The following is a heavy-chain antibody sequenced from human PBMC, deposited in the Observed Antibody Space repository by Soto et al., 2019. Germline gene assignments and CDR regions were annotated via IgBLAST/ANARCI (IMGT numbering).Heavy chain of an antibody. CDR2: IYYSGST. Sequence: PSETLSLTCTVSGGSISSGGYYWSWIRQHPGKGLEWIGYIYYSGSTYYNPSLKSRVTISVDTSKNQFSLKLSSVTAADTAVYYCARDSRIVVMTATWGLPYYYGMDVWGQGTTVTVSS. D-gene: IGHD2-21*02. CDR3: ARDSRIVVMTATWGLPYYYGMDV. J-gene: IGHJ6*02. CDR1: GGSISSGGYY. V-gene: IGHV4-31*03.